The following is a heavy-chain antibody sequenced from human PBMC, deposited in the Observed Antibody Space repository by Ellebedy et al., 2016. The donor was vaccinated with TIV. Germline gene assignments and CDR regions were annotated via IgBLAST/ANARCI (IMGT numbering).Heavy chain of an antibody. CDR2: IYYSGST. D-gene: IGHD3-10*01. J-gene: IGHJ5*02. Sequence: MPSETLSLTCTVSGGSISRSSYYWGWVRQPPGKGLEWIARIYYSGSTYYNPSLKSRVTVSVVTSKNQFSLKLRSVTAADTAVYYCARGLTMVRGVMEKPQLRFDPWGQGSLVTVSS. V-gene: IGHV4-39*07. CDR3: ARGLTMVRGVMEKPQLRFDP. CDR1: GGSISRSSYY.